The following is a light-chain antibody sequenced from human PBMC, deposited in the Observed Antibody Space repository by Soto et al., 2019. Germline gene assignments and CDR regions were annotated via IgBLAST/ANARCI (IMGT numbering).Light chain of an antibody. CDR3: CSYGGTL. CDR2: EGS. V-gene: IGLV2-23*01. J-gene: IGLJ2*01. CDR1: SSDIGNYNL. Sequence: QSALTQPASVSGSPGQSITISCTGTSSDIGNYNLVSWYQHHPGKAPKLMIYEGSKRPSGVSNRFSGSNSGNTASLTISGLQAEDEADYYCCSYGGTLFGGGTKLTVL.